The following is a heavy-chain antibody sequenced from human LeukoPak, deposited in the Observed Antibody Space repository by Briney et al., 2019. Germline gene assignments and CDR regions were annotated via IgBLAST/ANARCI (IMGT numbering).Heavy chain of an antibody. Sequence: GGSLRLSCAASGFTFSSYAMSWVRQAPGKGLEWVSAISGSGGSTYYADSVKGRFTISRDNSKNTLYLQMNSLRAEDTAVYYCAKDRLKGYSSSWPDAFDIWGQGTMVTVSS. V-gene: IGHV3-23*01. CDR1: GFTFSSYA. J-gene: IGHJ3*02. CDR2: ISGSGGST. CDR3: AKDRLKGYSSSWPDAFDI. D-gene: IGHD6-13*01.